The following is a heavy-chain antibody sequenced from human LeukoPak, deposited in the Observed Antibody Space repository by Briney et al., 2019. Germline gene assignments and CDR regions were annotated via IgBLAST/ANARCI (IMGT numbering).Heavy chain of an antibody. CDR1: GGTFSSYA. J-gene: IGHJ4*02. Sequence: ASVKVSCKAPGGTFSSYAISWVRQAPGQGLEWMGGIIPIFGTANYAQKFQGRVTITTDESTSTAYMELSSLRSEDTAVYYCARGISGWYRGSLDYWGQGTLVTVSS. D-gene: IGHD6-19*01. CDR3: ARGISGWYRGSLDY. V-gene: IGHV1-69*05. CDR2: IIPIFGTA.